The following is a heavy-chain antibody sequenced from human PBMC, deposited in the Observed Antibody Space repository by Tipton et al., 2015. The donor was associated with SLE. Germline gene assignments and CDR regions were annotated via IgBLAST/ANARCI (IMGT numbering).Heavy chain of an antibody. V-gene: IGHV4-38-2*01. D-gene: IGHD4-17*01. CDR3: ARQGWSLRFDY. Sequence: GLVKPSETLSLTCAVSGYSISSGYYWSWIRQPPGKGLEWIGEINHSGSTNYNPSLKSRVTISVDTSKNQFSLKLSSVTAADTAVYYCARQGWSLRFDYWGQGTLVTVSS. J-gene: IGHJ4*02. CDR2: INHSGST. CDR1: GYSISSGYY.